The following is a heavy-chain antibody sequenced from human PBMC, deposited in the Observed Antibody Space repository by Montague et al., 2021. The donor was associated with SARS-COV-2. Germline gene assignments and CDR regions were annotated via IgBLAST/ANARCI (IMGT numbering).Heavy chain of an antibody. D-gene: IGHD3-9*01. J-gene: IGHJ3*02. CDR1: GDSVSSKSVA. V-gene: IGHV6-1*01. CDR3: ASSGITLTGLDAFDI. CDR2: TYYRSKWDS. Sequence: CAISGDSVSSKSVAWSWIRQSPSRGLEWLGRTYYRSKWDSDYAESVKXRLVITPDTSKNQVSLQLNSVIPEDTAVYFCASSGITLTGLDAFDIWGQGTMVTVPS.